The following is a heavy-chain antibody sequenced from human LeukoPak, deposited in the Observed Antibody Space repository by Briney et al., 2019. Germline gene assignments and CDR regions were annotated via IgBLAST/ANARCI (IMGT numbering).Heavy chain of an antibody. J-gene: IGHJ6*02. Sequence: VASVKVSCKASGYTFTSYDINWVRQATGQGLEWMGWMNPNSGNTGYAQKFQGRVTMTRNTSISTAYMELSSLRSEDTAVYYCARGGNAVRGVSYGMDVWGQGTTVTVSS. CDR2: MNPNSGNT. CDR3: ARGGNAVRGVSYGMDV. CDR1: GYTFTSYD. D-gene: IGHD3-10*01. V-gene: IGHV1-8*01.